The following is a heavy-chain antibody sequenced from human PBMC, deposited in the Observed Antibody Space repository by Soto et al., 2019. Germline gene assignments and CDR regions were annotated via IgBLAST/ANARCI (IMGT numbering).Heavy chain of an antibody. D-gene: IGHD2-15*01. CDR1: SGSVSSGDYY. CDR2: IYYSGGT. CDR3: ARGFCSGGSCYWPHWFDT. V-gene: IGHV4-61*08. Sequence: SETLSLTCAVSSGSVSSGDYYWSWIRQPPGKGLEWIGYIYYSGGTNYNPSLKNRVIISVDTSKNQFSLKLSSVTAADTAVYYCARGFCSGGSCYWPHWFDTWGQGTLVTVSS. J-gene: IGHJ5*02.